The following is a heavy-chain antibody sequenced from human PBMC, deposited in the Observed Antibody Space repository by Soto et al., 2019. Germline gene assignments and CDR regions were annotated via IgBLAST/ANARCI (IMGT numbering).Heavy chain of an antibody. CDR1: GDSVSSHY. CDR2: LYNDERT. V-gene: IGHV4-4*07. Sequence: SETLSLTCTVSGDSVSSHYWSWIWQPAGKGLEWLGRLYNDERTNYNPSLKSRVTMSMDTSKNQFSLKLTSVTAADSAVYFCAREPLAHSYFDFWGQGILVTVSS. J-gene: IGHJ4*02. CDR3: AREPLAHSYFDF.